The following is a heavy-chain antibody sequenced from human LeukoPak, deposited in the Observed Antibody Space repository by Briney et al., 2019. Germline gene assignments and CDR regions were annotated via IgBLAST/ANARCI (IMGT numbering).Heavy chain of an antibody. D-gene: IGHD3-10*01. J-gene: IGHJ4*02. V-gene: IGHV4-34*01. CDR3: AGNSGYYFDY. Sequence: SETLSLTCAVYGGSLSGYYWSWIRQPPGKGLEWIGEINHSGSTNYNPSLKSRVTISVDTSKNQFSLKLSSVTAADTAVYYCAGNSGYYFDYWGQGTLVTVSS. CDR1: GGSLSGYY. CDR2: INHSGST.